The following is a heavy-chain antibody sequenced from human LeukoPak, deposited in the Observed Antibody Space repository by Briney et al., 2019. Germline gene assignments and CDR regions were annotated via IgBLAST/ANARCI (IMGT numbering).Heavy chain of an antibody. Sequence: GGSLRLSCAASGFTFSNYAMNWVRQGPGKGLEWVAVISYDGSNKYYADSVKGRFTISRDNSKNTLYLQMNSLRAEDTAVYYCARDFPGDRYFDLWGRGTLVTVSS. CDR3: ARDFPGDRYFDL. V-gene: IGHV3-30-3*01. J-gene: IGHJ2*01. CDR2: ISYDGSNK. CDR1: GFTFSNYA. D-gene: IGHD7-27*01.